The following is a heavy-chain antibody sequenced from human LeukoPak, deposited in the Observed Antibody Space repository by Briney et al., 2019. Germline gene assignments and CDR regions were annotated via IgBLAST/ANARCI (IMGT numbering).Heavy chain of an antibody. CDR1: GFTFSSYW. D-gene: IGHD6-13*01. V-gene: IGHV3-7*01. Sequence: GGSLRLSCAASGFTFSSYWMSWVRQAPGKGLEWVANIREDGSEKYYVDSVKGQFTISRDNAKNSLFLQMDSLRAEDTAVYYCAKGYGYSSSWYPGTYYYYYYYMDVWGKGTTVTVSS. J-gene: IGHJ6*03. CDR3: AKGYGYSSSWYPGTYYYYYYYMDV. CDR2: IREDGSEK.